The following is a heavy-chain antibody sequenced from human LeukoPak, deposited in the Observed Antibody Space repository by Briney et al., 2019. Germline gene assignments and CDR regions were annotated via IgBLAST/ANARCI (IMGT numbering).Heavy chain of an antibody. CDR3: ARDTLRYNWNDRADDAFDI. CDR2: IYYSGST. D-gene: IGHD1-1*01. V-gene: IGHV4-30-4*08. J-gene: IGHJ3*02. CDR1: GGSISSGDYY. Sequence: PSETLSLTCTVSGGSISSGDYYWRWIRQPPGKGLEWIGYIYYSGSTYYNPSLKSRVTISVDTSKNQFSLKLSSVTAADTAVYYCARDTLRYNWNDRADDAFDIWGQGTMVTVSS.